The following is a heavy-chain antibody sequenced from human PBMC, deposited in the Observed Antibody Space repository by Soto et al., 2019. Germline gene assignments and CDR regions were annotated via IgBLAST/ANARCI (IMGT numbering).Heavy chain of an antibody. J-gene: IGHJ6*03. Sequence: QVQLVESGGGVVQPGRSLRLSCAASGFTFSSYGMHWVRQAPGKGLEWVALISYDGNNKYYRDSMKGRVTVSRDNSKNTLFLQMNSLRPEDTAVYYCATPHSRYYYYYMDVWGKGTTVTVSS. CDR3: ATPHSRYYYYYMDV. CDR1: GFTFSSYG. D-gene: IGHD6-13*01. V-gene: IGHV3-30*03. CDR2: ISYDGNNK.